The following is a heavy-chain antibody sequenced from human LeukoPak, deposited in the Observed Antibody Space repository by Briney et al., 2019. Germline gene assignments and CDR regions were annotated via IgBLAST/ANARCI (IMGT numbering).Heavy chain of an antibody. Sequence: PSQTLSLTCTVSGGSINSGDYYWSWIRQPPGKGLEWIGYIYYSGSTYYNPSLKSRVTISVDTSKNQFSLKLSSVTAADTAVYYCARCVPGDYRDFDIWGQGTMVTVSS. D-gene: IGHD4-17*01. CDR2: IYYSGST. J-gene: IGHJ3*02. V-gene: IGHV4-30-4*01. CDR1: GGSINSGDYY. CDR3: ARCVPGDYRDFDI.